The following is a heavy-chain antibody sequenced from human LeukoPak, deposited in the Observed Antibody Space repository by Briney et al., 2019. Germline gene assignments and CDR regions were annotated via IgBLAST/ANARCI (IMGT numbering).Heavy chain of an antibody. CDR2: ISGSGGST. D-gene: IGHD3-22*01. J-gene: IGHJ3*02. CDR1: GFTFSSYS. CDR3: AKDRAGYYYDSSEAFDI. V-gene: IGHV3-23*01. Sequence: PGGSLRLSCAASGFTFSSYSMNWVRQAPGKGLEWVSAISGSGGSTYYADSVKGRFTISRDNSKNTLYLQMNSLRAEDTAVYYCAKDRAGYYYDSSEAFDIWGQGTMVTVSS.